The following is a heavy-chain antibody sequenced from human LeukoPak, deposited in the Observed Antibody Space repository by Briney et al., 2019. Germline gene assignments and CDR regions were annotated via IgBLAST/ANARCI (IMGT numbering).Heavy chain of an antibody. J-gene: IGHJ6*03. V-gene: IGHV3-23*01. CDR1: GFAFSNFA. Sequence: GGSLRLSCAASGFAFSNFAMSWVRQAPGKGLEWVSAMSGSDYYTYYVESVKGRFTISRDNSKNTLYLHMSSLRADDTAVYYCAKMEGQRLYDYCMDVWGRGTTVTVSS. CDR2: MSGSDYYT. D-gene: IGHD3-3*01. CDR3: AKMEGQRLYDYCMDV.